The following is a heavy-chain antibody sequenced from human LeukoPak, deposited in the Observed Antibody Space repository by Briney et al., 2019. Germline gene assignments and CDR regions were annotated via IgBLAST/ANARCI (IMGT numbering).Heavy chain of an antibody. J-gene: IGHJ5*02. Sequence: GGALRLSCAASRLIFNNSTMSWVRQAPGKGGEWVPIISNSGRSTYYADSVKGRFTISRDNSKSTLYLQMNNVRADDTAVYYCAKGGRLTAGFDPWGQGTLVTVSS. D-gene: IGHD2-2*01. CDR3: AKGGRLTAGFDP. V-gene: IGHV3-23*01. CDR1: RLIFNNST. CDR2: ISNSGRST.